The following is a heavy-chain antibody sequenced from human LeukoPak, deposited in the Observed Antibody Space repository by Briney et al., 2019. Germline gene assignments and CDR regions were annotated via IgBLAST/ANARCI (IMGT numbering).Heavy chain of an antibody. J-gene: IGHJ4*02. D-gene: IGHD1-26*01. CDR3: ARLQTLGARVDY. V-gene: IGHV4-34*01. Sequence: SETLSLTCAVYGGSFSGYYWSWIRQPPGKGLEWIGEINHSGSTNHNPSLKSRVTISGDTSKNQFSLKLSSVTAADTAVYYCARLQTLGARVDYWGQGTLVTVSS. CDR2: INHSGST. CDR1: GGSFSGYY.